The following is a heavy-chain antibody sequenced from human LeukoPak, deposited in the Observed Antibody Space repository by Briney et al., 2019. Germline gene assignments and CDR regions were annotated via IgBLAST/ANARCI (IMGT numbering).Heavy chain of an antibody. D-gene: IGHD3-3*01. V-gene: IGHV3-11*06. CDR2: ITSNSVYT. CDR3: ARGGIRFLEL. J-gene: IGHJ4*02. Sequence: PGGSLRLSCAASGFTFSDYYMSWIRQAPGKGLEWVSFITSNSVYTNYADSVKGRFTISRDNAKNSLYLQMNSLRAEDTAVYYCARGGIRFLELWGQGTLVTVSS. CDR1: GFTFSDYY.